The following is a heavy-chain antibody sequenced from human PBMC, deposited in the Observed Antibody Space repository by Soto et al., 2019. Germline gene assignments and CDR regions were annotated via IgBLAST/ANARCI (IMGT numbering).Heavy chain of an antibody. J-gene: IGHJ4*02. CDR3: VGWQQGRYGDYYFDY. CDR2: IYHSGST. Sequence: SETLSLTCAVSSGSISSSNWWSWVRQPPGKGLEWIGEIYHSGSTNYNPSLKSRVTISVDKSKNQFSLKLSSVTAADTAVYYCVGWQQGRYGDYYFDYWGQGTLVTVSS. D-gene: IGHD4-17*01. V-gene: IGHV4-4*02. CDR1: SGSISSSNW.